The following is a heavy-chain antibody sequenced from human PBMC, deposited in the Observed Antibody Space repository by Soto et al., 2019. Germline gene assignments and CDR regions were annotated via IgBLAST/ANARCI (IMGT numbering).Heavy chain of an antibody. CDR3: TRHHGYGYGMDV. Sequence: EVQLVESGGGLVQPGVSLRLSCAASGFTFSTYSMNWVRQAPGKGLEWISYITKSSRTIYYADSVKGRFTISRDNAKNSLYLQMNSLRAEDTAVYYCTRHHGYGYGMDVWGQGTTVTVSS. CDR1: GFTFSTYS. V-gene: IGHV3-48*01. CDR2: ITKSSRTI. J-gene: IGHJ6*02. D-gene: IGHD5-12*01.